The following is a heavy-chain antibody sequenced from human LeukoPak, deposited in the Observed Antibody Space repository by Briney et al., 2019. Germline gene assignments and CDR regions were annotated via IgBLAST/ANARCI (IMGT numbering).Heavy chain of an antibody. CDR1: GYTFTGYY. Sequence: ASVKVSCKASGYTFTGYYMHWVRQAPGQGLEWMGRINPNSGGTNYAQKFQGRVTMTRDTSISTAYMELSRLRSDDTAVYYCARGTPQRDISFAITELWGQGTLVTVSS. J-gene: IGHJ4*02. V-gene: IGHV1-2*06. CDR3: ARGTPQRDISFAITEL. D-gene: IGHD1-1*01. CDR2: INPNSGGT.